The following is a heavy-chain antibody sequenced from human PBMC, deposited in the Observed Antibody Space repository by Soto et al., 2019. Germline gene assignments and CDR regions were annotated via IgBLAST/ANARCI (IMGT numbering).Heavy chain of an antibody. CDR2: ISSSGSII. V-gene: IGHV3-11*01. CDR1: GFTFSDYY. Sequence: GGSLRLSCAASGFTFSDYYMSWIRQAPGKGLEWVSDISSSGSIIYYADSVKGRFTISRDNAKNSLYLQMNSLKTEDTAVYYCTTLSITIFGVVLMDVWGQGTTVTVSS. J-gene: IGHJ6*02. CDR3: TTLSITIFGVVLMDV. D-gene: IGHD3-3*01.